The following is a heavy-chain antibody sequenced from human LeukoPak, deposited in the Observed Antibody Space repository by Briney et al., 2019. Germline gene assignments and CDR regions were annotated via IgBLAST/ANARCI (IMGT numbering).Heavy chain of an antibody. CDR3: ARVSRFLTSGSDY. CDR1: GFTFSTYW. Sequence: PGGSLRLSCAASGFTFSTYWMNWVRQAPGKGLEWVSSISSSSSYIYYADSVKGRFTISRDNAKNSLYLQMNSLRAEDTAVYYCARVSRFLTSGSDYWGQGTLVTVSS. D-gene: IGHD3-3*01. V-gene: IGHV3-21*01. CDR2: ISSSSSYI. J-gene: IGHJ4*02.